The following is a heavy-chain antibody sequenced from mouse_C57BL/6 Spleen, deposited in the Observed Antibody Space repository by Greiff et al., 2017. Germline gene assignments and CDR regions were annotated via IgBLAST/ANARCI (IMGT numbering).Heavy chain of an antibody. V-gene: IGHV3-1*01. CDR1: GYSITSGYD. D-gene: IGHD6-1*01. Sequence: DVHLVESGPGMVKPSQSLSLTCTVTGYSITSGYDWHWIRHFPGNKLEWMGYISYSGSTNYNPSLKSRISITHDTSKNHFFLKLNSVTTEDTATYYCARARQLYAMDYWGQGTSVTVSS. J-gene: IGHJ4*01. CDR2: ISYSGST. CDR3: ARARQLYAMDY.